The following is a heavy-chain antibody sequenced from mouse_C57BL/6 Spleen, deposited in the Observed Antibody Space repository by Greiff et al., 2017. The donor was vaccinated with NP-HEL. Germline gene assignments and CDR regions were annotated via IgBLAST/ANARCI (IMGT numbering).Heavy chain of an antibody. CDR3: AKNTGRRYFDV. CDR2: IDPSDSYT. CDR1: GYTFTSYW. J-gene: IGHJ1*03. V-gene: IGHV1-69*01. Sequence: QVQLQQPGAELVMPGASVKLSCKASGYTFTSYWMHWVKQRPGQGLEWIGEIDPSDSYTNYNQKFKGKSTLTVDKSSSTAYMQLSSLTSEDSAVSYCAKNTGRRYFDVWGTGTTLTVSS.